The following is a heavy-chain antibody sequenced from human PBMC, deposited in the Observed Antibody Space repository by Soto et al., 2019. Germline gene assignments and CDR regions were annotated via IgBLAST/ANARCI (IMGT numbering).Heavy chain of an antibody. Sequence: QVQLVQSGAEVKKPGASVKVSCKAAGYTFTSYYMHWVRQAPGQGLEWMGIINPSGGSTSYAQKFQGRVTMTRDTSTSTVYMELSSLRSEDTAVYYCARRDMATITSDYWGQGTLVTVSS. CDR2: INPSGGST. CDR3: ARRDMATITSDY. V-gene: IGHV1-46*01. CDR1: GYTFTSYY. J-gene: IGHJ4*02. D-gene: IGHD5-12*01.